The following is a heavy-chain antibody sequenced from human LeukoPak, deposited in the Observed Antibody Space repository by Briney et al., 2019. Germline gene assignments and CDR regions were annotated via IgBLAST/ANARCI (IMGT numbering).Heavy chain of an antibody. CDR1: GFTFSSYE. Sequence: GGSLRLSCAASGFTFSSYEMNWVRQAPGKGLEWVSSISTTSSNTHAADSVKGRFTISRDNAKKSLFLQMNSLRVEDTAVYYCARDWDYYRFMDVWGKGTTVTVSS. J-gene: IGHJ6*03. D-gene: IGHD3-16*01. V-gene: IGHV3-21*01. CDR2: ISTTSSNT. CDR3: ARDWDYYRFMDV.